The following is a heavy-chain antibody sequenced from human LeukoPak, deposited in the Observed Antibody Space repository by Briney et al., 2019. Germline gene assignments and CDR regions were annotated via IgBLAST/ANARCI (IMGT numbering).Heavy chain of an antibody. D-gene: IGHD6-13*01. CDR1: GGSISTSSYY. J-gene: IGHJ3*02. CDR2: IYYSGST. Sequence: PSETLSLTCTVSGGSISTSSYYWGWIRQPPGKGLEWIGSIYYSGSTYYNPSLKSRVTISVDTSKNQFSLRLSSVTAADTAVYYCARPRYTSSWYRNAFDIWGQGTMVIVSS. V-gene: IGHV4-39*01. CDR3: ARPRYTSSWYRNAFDI.